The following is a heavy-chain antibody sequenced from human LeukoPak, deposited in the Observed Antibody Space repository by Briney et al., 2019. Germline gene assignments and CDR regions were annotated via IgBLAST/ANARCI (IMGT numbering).Heavy chain of an antibody. Sequence: GGSLRLSCSASGFTFSSYWMHWVRQAPGKGLVWVSRVNPQGSGTTYTDSVKGRFTVSRDNAKDALHLQMDNLRAEDTAVYYCARARWSSTGWFLGYWGQGTLVTVSS. CDR3: ARARWSSTGWFLGY. D-gene: IGHD6-19*01. J-gene: IGHJ4*02. CDR2: VNPQGSGT. V-gene: IGHV3-74*03. CDR1: GFTFSSYW.